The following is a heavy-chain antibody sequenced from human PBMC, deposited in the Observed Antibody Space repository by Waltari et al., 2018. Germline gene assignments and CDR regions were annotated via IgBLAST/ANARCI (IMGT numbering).Heavy chain of an antibody. Sequence: QVQLQESGPGLVKPSQTLSLTCTVSGGSISSGSYYWSWIRQPAGKGLEWIGRIYTSGSTNYNPSLKSRVTISVDTSKNQFSLKLSSVTAADTAVYYCARGGSGSLYFDYWGQGTLVTVSS. J-gene: IGHJ4*02. CDR1: GGSISSGSYY. CDR2: IYTSGST. V-gene: IGHV4-61*02. D-gene: IGHD3-10*01. CDR3: ARGGSGSLYFDY.